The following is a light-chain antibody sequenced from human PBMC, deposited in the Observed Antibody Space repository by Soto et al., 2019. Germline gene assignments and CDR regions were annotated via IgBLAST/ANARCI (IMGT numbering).Light chain of an antibody. V-gene: IGKV3-20*01. J-gene: IGKJ1*01. CDR2: GAS. CDR3: QQRGASPGT. Sequence: EIVLTQSPGTLSLSPGERATLSCRASQTVDTNYVAWYQQIPRQPPRLLIYGASTRATGIQDRFSGSGAGTYVTLAISRLDPEDFAVYYCQQRGASPGTFGQGPKVEI. CDR1: QTVDTNY.